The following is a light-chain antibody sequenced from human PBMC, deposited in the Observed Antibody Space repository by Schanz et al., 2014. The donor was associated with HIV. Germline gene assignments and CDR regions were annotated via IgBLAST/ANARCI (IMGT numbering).Light chain of an antibody. J-gene: IGLJ3*02. Sequence: QSVLTQPPSASGTPGQRVTISCSGSSSNIGSNYVYWYQQLPGTAPKLLIYRNNQRPSGVPDRFSGSKSGNTASLTISGLQAEDEADYYCGSYTSSNTPWMFGGGTKLTVL. CDR2: RNN. CDR3: GSYTSSNTPWM. CDR1: SSNIGSNY. V-gene: IGLV1-47*01.